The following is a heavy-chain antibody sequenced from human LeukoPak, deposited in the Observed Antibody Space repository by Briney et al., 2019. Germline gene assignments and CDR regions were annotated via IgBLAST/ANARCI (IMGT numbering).Heavy chain of an antibody. D-gene: IGHD3-16*01. J-gene: IGHJ4*02. CDR1: GFTFSVYS. Sequence: PGGSLRLSCAASGFTFSVYSMNWVRQPPGMGLEWVSYITSNSATIQYADSVRGRFTISRDNAKNSLSLQMYSLRDEDTAVYYCARSVGGHFDYWGQGMLVTVSS. V-gene: IGHV3-48*02. CDR2: ITSNSATI. CDR3: ARSVGGHFDY.